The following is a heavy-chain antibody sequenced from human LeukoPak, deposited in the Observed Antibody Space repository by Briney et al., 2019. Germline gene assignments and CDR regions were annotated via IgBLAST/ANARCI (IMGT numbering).Heavy chain of an antibody. CDR3: ARGGQLERLWFDP. Sequence: SQTLSLTCAISGDSVSSNSAAWNSIRQSPSRGLEWLGRTYYRSKWYNDYAVSVKSRITINPDTSKNQFSLQLNSVTPEDTAVYYCARGGQLERLWFDPWGQGTLVTVSS. CDR2: TYYRSKWYN. J-gene: IGHJ5*02. CDR1: GDSVSSNSAA. D-gene: IGHD1-1*01. V-gene: IGHV6-1*01.